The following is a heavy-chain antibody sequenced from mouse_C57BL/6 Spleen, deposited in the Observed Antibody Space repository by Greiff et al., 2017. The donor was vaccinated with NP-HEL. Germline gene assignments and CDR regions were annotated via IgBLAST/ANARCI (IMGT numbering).Heavy chain of an antibody. J-gene: IGHJ4*01. Sequence: VQLQQSGPELVKPGASVKISCKASGYAFSSSWMNWVKQRPGKGLEWIGRIYPGDGDTNYNGKFKGKATLTADKSSSTAYMQLSSLTSEDSAVYFCAIYRYAMDYWGQGTSVTVSS. CDR3: AIYRYAMDY. CDR2: IYPGDGDT. CDR1: GYAFSSSW. D-gene: IGHD2-1*01. V-gene: IGHV1-82*01.